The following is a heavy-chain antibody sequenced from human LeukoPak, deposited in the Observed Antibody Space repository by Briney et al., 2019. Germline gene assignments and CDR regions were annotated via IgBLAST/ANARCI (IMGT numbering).Heavy chain of an antibody. D-gene: IGHD2-8*01. CDR2: IKQDGSEE. Sequence: GGSLRLSCATSEFTFSSYWMSWLRQAPGKGLGWVANIKQDGSEEYYVDSVKGRFTISRDNAKNSLYLRMNSLRAEDTAVYHCARISSTTGVAWGGYLDLWGQGTLVAVSS. CDR1: EFTFSSYW. CDR3: ARISSTTGVAWGGYLDL. J-gene: IGHJ4*02. V-gene: IGHV3-7*03.